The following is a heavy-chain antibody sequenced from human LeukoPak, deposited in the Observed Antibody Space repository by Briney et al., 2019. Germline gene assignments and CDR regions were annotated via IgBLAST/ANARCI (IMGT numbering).Heavy chain of an antibody. V-gene: IGHV3-74*01. J-gene: IGHJ4*02. CDR2: IGSDGGST. CDR1: GFTFSYYW. Sequence: PGGSLTLSCAASGFTFSYYWMLWLRQTPGKGLVSVARIGSDGGSTRYADSVKGRFTISRDNAKNTLYLQLNSLSADDTVIYYCARDDTNGIDYWGQGTLVTVSS. D-gene: IGHD2-2*01. CDR3: ARDDTNGIDY.